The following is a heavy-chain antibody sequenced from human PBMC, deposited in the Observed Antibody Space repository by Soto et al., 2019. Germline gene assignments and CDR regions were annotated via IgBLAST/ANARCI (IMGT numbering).Heavy chain of an antibody. Sequence: GESLKISCNGSGYSFTSYWISWVRQMPGKGLEWMGRIDPSDSYTNYSPSFQGHVTISADKSISTAYLQWSSLKASDTAMYYCARLQYYYDSSGYFYYFDYWGQGTLVPVYS. CDR1: GYSFTSYW. V-gene: IGHV5-10-1*01. D-gene: IGHD3-22*01. CDR2: IDPSDSYT. J-gene: IGHJ4*02. CDR3: ARLQYYYDSSGYFYYFDY.